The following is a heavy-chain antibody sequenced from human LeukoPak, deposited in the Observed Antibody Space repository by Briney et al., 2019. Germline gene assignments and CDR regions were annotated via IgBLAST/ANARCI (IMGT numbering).Heavy chain of an antibody. V-gene: IGHV3-48*04. J-gene: IGHJ4*02. CDR2: ISSTGSSI. CDR3: AKGVGNYDSSGYSTDFDY. CDR1: DFIFSSYS. Sequence: GGSLRLSCAASDFIFSSYSMNWVRQAPGKGLQWISYISSTGSSIYYADSVKGRFTISRDNAKNSLYLQMYSLRAEDTAMYYCAKGVGNYDSSGYSTDFDYWGQGTLVTASS. D-gene: IGHD3-22*01.